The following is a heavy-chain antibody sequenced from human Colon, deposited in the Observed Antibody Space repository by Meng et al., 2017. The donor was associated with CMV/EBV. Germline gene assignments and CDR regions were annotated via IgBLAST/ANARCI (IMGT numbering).Heavy chain of an antibody. J-gene: IGHJ4*02. Sequence: EVQLVEIGGGCGQSGGSLSLTCEGSEFTFSSYYMSWVRQAPGEGLEWVSSINSRSSNVYYADSVRGRFTISRDNAKNSLYLQMNSLRDDDTAVYYCARFSRVDQAFDYWGQGALVTVSS. CDR3: ARFSRVDQAFDY. CDR2: INSRSSNV. D-gene: IGHD2-15*01. V-gene: IGHV3-21*01. CDR1: EFTFSSYY.